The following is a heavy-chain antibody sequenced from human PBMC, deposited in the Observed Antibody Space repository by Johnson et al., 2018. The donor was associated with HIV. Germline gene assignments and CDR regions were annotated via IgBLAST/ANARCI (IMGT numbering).Heavy chain of an antibody. D-gene: IGHD6-13*01. CDR3: ARDPAAAALRAFDI. CDR2: ITSKTDGGTI. V-gene: IGHV3-15*01. CDR1: GFTFSNAW. J-gene: IGHJ3*02. Sequence: EVQLVESGGDLVEPGESLRLSCVASGFTFSNAWMHWVRQAPGKGLEWVGRITSKTDGGTIDYAAPVNGRFTISRDNSQNTLYLQLNSLRVEDTAVYYCARDPAAAALRAFDIWGQGTMVTVSS.